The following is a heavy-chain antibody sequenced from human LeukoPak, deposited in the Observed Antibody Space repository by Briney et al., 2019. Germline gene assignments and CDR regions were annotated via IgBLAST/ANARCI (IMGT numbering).Heavy chain of an antibody. CDR2: ISSSSSYI. Sequence: GGSLRLSCAASGFTFSSYSMNWVRQAPGKGLEWVSSISSSSSYIYYADSMKGRFTISRDNSKNTLYLQMNSLRAEDTAVYYCAKDVKRAMIVGLDYWGQGTLVTVSS. D-gene: IGHD3-22*01. CDR3: AKDVKRAMIVGLDY. J-gene: IGHJ4*02. V-gene: IGHV3-21*01. CDR1: GFTFSSYS.